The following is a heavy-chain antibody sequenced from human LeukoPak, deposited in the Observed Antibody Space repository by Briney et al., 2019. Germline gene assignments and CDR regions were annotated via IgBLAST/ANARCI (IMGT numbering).Heavy chain of an antibody. CDR3: AKRTGDYFDY. V-gene: IGHV3-23*01. CDR2: IGGSGIST. Sequence: GGSLRLSCAASGFTFSGYSMNWVRQAPGKGLEWVSAIGGSGISTYYADSVKGRFTISRDNSRNTLYLQMNSLRAEDTAVYYCAKRTGDYFDYWGQGTLVTVS. D-gene: IGHD3/OR15-3a*01. CDR1: GFTFSGYS. J-gene: IGHJ4*02.